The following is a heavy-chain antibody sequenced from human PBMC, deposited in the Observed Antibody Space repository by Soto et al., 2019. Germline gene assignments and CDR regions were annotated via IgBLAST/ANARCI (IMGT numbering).Heavy chain of an antibody. CDR2: INPSGGST. Sequence: QVQLVQSGAEVKKPGASVKVSCKASGYTFTSYYMHWVRQAPGQGLEWMGIINPSGGSTSYAQKFQVRVTMTRDTSTSTVYMELSSLRSGDTAVYYCARDQYYYGSGSFYYYYGMDVWGQGTTVTVSS. CDR1: GYTFTSYY. D-gene: IGHD3-10*01. CDR3: ARDQYYYGSGSFYYYYGMDV. V-gene: IGHV1-46*03. J-gene: IGHJ6*02.